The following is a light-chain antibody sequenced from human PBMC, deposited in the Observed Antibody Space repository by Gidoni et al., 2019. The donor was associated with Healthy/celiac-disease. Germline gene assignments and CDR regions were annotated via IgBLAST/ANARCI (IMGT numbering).Light chain of an antibody. Sequence: DIQMTQSPSSLSASVGDRVTITCQASQDISKYLNWYQQKPGKAPKLLIYDASTLETGVPSRVSGSGSGTYFTFTISSLQPEYIATYYCQQYDNLPLTFGGGTKVEIK. V-gene: IGKV1-33*01. CDR1: QDISKY. CDR2: DAS. CDR3: QQYDNLPLT. J-gene: IGKJ4*01.